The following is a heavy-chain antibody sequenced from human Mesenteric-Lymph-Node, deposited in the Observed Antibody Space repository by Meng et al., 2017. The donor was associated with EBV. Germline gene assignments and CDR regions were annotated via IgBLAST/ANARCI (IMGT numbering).Heavy chain of an antibody. J-gene: IGHJ4*02. Sequence: QWQLQEPGPGLVRPSGTLSLPCGVSGDSIISTDTWWSWVRQPPGKGLEWIGEIFHAGNTNYNPSLKSQVTMSVDTSKNQFSLNLSSVTAADSAVYYCARGSHYTWDVWGQGTLVTVSS. CDR3: ARGSHYTWDV. CDR2: IFHAGNT. CDR1: GDSIISTDTW. V-gene: IGHV4-4*02. D-gene: IGHD3-16*01.